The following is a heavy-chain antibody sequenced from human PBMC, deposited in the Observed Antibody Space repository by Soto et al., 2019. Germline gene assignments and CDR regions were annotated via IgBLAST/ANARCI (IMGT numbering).Heavy chain of an antibody. J-gene: IGHJ4*02. CDR3: ARGGGSAQLWFGELLPFDY. CDR2: ISSSSSHT. V-gene: IGHV3-11*05. D-gene: IGHD3-10*01. Sequence: QVQLVESGGGLVKPGGSLRLSCAASGFTFSDYYMSWTRQAPGKGLEWVSHISSSSSHTNYADSVKGRFTISRDNAKNSLYLQRNSLRAEDTAVYYCARGGGSAQLWFGELLPFDYWGQGTLATVSS. CDR1: GFTFSDYY.